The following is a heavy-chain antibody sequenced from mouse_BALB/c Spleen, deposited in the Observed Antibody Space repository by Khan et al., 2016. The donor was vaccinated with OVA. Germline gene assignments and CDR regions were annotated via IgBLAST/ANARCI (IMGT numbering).Heavy chain of an antibody. J-gene: IGHJ1*01. CDR3: AQPSYDPRFFEV. V-gene: IGHV14-3*02. Sequence: VQLQQSGAELVKPGASVRLSCTASGFNIKDTYIHWVKQRPEQGLEWIGRIAPANGDTKYDPKFQDKATITLDTSSNTYYLQLRSLTSEDTAFYYCAQPSYDPRFFEVWGAGTTVTVSS. CDR1: GFNIKDTY. D-gene: IGHD2-3*01. CDR2: IAPANGDT.